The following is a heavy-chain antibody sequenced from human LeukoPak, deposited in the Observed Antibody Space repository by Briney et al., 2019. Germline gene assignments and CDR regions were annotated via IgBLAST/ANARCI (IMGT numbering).Heavy chain of an antibody. Sequence: PSETLCLTCTVSGGSINSSSYYWGWIRQPAGKGLEWIGGIYASGSTNYNPSLKSRVSMSVDTSKNQFSLKLSFVTAADTAVYYCARGKVVAGTPGQNSWDSWGQGTLVTVSS. CDR1: GGSINSSSYY. CDR2: IYASGST. CDR3: ARGKVVAGTPGQNSWDS. J-gene: IGHJ4*02. D-gene: IGHD6-19*01. V-gene: IGHV4-61*02.